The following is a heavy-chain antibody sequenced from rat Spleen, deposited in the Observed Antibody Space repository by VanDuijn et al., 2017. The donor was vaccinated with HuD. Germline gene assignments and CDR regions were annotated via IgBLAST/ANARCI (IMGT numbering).Heavy chain of an antibody. CDR3: ARHHYDGYYHGPVFGVMDA. V-gene: IGHV5-25*01. J-gene: IGHJ4*01. CDR1: GFTFSDYY. CDR2: ISPSGGST. Sequence: EVQLVESGGGLVQPGRSLKLSCAASGFTFSDYYMAWVRQAPTKGLEWVASISPSGGSTYHRDSVKGRFTVSRDSAKSTLYLQMDSLRSEDTASYYCARHHYDGYYHGPVFGVMDAWGQGASVTVSS. D-gene: IGHD1-12*03.